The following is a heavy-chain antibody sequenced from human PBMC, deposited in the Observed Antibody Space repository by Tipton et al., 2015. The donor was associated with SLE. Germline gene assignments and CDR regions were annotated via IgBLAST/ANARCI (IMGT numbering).Heavy chain of an antibody. CDR3: ARGYSSSWPGDY. Sequence: TLSLTCTVSGGSISSYYWSWIRRPPGKGLEWIGYIYYSGSTNYNPSLKSRVTISVDTSKNQFSLRLSSVTAADTAVYYCARGYSSSWPGDYWGQGTLVTVSS. CDR1: GGSISSYY. CDR2: IYYSGST. V-gene: IGHV4-59*07. J-gene: IGHJ4*02. D-gene: IGHD6-13*01.